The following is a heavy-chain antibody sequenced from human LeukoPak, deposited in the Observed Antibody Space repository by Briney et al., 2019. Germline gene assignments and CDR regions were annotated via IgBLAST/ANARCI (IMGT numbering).Heavy chain of an antibody. D-gene: IGHD6-13*01. CDR2: IIPIFGTA. CDR3: ARMPIAAAGTHYYYYGMDV. V-gene: IGHV1-69*13. CDR1: GGTFSSYA. Sequence: ASVKVSCKASGGTFSSYAISWVRQAPGQGLEWMGGIIPIFGTANYAQKFQGRVTITADESTSTAYMELSSLRSEDTAVYYCARMPIAAAGTHYYYYGMDVWGQGTTVTVSS. J-gene: IGHJ6*02.